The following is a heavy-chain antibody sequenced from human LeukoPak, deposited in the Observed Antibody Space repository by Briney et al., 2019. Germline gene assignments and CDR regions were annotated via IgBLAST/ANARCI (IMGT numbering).Heavy chain of an antibody. V-gene: IGHV1-69*05. CDR3: ARGSSSSSSYYYYHYMDV. D-gene: IGHD6-6*01. Sequence: GASVKVSCKASGGTFSSYAISWVRQAPGQGLEWMGGIIPIFGTANYAQKFQGRVTITTDESTSTAYMELSSLRSEDTAVYYCARGSSSSSSYYYYHYMDVWGKGTTVTVSS. J-gene: IGHJ6*03. CDR1: GGTFSSYA. CDR2: IIPIFGTA.